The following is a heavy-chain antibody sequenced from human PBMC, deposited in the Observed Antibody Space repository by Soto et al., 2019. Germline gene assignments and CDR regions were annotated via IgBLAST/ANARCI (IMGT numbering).Heavy chain of an antibody. D-gene: IGHD3-22*01. V-gene: IGHV4-31*03. CDR2: MFYSGST. CDR3: ARSIAMLGRIDY. CDR1: GGSISSGGYY. J-gene: IGHJ4*02. Sequence: QVQLQESGPGLVKPSQTLSLTCTVSGGSISSGGYYWSWIRQHPGKGLEWIGYMFYSGSTYYNPSLKSRITISRDTSKNQFSLRLSSVTAADTAVYYCARSIAMLGRIDYWGQGTLVTVSS.